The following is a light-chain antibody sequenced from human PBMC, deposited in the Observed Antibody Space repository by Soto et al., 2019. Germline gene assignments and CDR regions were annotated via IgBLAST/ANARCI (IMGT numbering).Light chain of an antibody. V-gene: IGLV1-47*01. J-gene: IGLJ2*01. CDR3: AAWDDSLGCVV. CDR2: RNN. CDR1: SSNIGSNY. Sequence: QSALTQPPSASGTPGQRVTISCSGSSSNIGSNYVYWYQQLPGTAPKLLIYRNNQRPSGVPDRFSGSKSGTSASLAISGLRSEDEADYYCAAWDDSLGCVVFGGGTKLTVL.